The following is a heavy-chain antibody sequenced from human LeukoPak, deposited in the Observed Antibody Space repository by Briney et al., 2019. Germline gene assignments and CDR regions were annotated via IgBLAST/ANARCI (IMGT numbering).Heavy chain of an antibody. D-gene: IGHD5-12*01. Sequence: PSETLSLTCTVSGGSISSSSYYWGWIRQPPGKGLEWIGSIYYSGSTYYNPSLKSRVTISVDTSKNQFSLKLSSVTAADTAVYYCAREYPGRSGYDWGLDYWGQGTLVTVSS. CDR1: GGSISSSSYY. V-gene: IGHV4-39*07. CDR2: IYYSGST. J-gene: IGHJ4*02. CDR3: AREYPGRSGYDWGLDY.